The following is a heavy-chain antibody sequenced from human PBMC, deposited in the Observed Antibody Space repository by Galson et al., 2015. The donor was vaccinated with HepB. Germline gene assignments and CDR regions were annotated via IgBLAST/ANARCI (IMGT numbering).Heavy chain of an antibody. CDR3: AIWGPTLVREA. V-gene: IGHV5-51*01. Sequence: QSGAEVKKPGESLKISCKSSGYRFTTYWIGWVRQVPGKGLEWMGIIYPDDSDTRYSPSFQGRVIISAETSMSTAYLQWNSLEASDTAVYYCAIWGPTLVREAWGQGTLVTVSS. D-gene: IGHD3-10*01. CDR1: GYRFTTYW. J-gene: IGHJ1*01. CDR2: IYPDDSDT.